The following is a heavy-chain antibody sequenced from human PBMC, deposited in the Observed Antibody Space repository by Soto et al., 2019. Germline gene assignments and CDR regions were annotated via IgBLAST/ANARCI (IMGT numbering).Heavy chain of an antibody. J-gene: IGHJ2*01. CDR3: ARANYYGSGSSDL. V-gene: IGHV3-33*01. CDR1: GFTFSSYG. CDR2: IWYDGSNK. Sequence: QVQLVESGGGVVQPGRSLRLSCAASGFTFSSYGMHWVRQAPGKGLEWVAVIWYDGSNKYYADSVKGRFTIPRDNSKNTLYLQMNSLRAEDTAVYYCARANYYGSGSSDLWGRGTLVTVSS. D-gene: IGHD3-10*01.